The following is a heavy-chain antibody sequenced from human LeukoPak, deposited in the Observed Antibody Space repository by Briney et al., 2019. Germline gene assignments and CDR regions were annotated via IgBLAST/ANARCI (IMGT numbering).Heavy chain of an antibody. J-gene: IGHJ4*02. D-gene: IGHD4-23*01. CDR2: ISSSSSYI. V-gene: IGHV3-21*04. CDR3: ARAYGGNSAVDFDY. Sequence: GGSLRLSCAASGFTFSSYSMNWVRQAPGKGLEWVSSISSSSSYIYYADSVKGRFTISRDNSKNTLYLQMNSLRAEDTAVYYCARAYGGNSAVDFDYWGQGTLVTVSS. CDR1: GFTFSSYS.